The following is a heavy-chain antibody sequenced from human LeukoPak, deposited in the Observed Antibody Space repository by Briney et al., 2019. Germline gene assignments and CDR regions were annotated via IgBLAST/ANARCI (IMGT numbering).Heavy chain of an antibody. CDR2: INPKNGDT. Sequence: ASVKVSCKTSGYPFSDYYIHWIRQASGQGLESMGWINPKNGDTKYAQRSQGRLTISMDTSIGTVYMELSSLRYDDTAVYYCARLWVLWGQGTLVTVSS. D-gene: IGHD3-10*01. CDR3: ARLWVL. J-gene: IGHJ4*02. V-gene: IGHV1-2*02. CDR1: GYPFSDYY.